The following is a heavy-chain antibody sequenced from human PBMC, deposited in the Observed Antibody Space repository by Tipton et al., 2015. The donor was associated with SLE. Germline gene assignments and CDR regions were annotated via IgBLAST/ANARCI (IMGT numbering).Heavy chain of an antibody. J-gene: IGHJ4*02. CDR3: AKAPTGAAALDY. V-gene: IGHV3-9*01. D-gene: IGHD6-13*01. CDR1: GFTFDDYA. CDR2: ISWNSGSI. Sequence: AVSGFTFDDYAMHWVRQAPGKGLEWVSGISWNSGSIGYADSVEGRFTISRDNAKNSLYLQMNSLRAEDTALYYCAKAPTGAAALDYWGQGTLVTVSS.